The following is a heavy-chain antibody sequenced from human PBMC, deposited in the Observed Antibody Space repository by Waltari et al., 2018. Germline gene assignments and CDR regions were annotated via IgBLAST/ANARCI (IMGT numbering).Heavy chain of an antibody. CDR1: GYTFTDFY. J-gene: IGHJ4*02. CDR3: ARGAAGHADY. CDR2: IHPNSGDT. V-gene: IGHV1-2*04. Sequence: QVQLVQSGAEVKKPGASVKVSCEASGYTFTDFYIHWVRQAPGQGLEWMGWIHPNSGDTNYAQKFQGWVTMTRDTSISTALMELTSDDTAVYFCARGAAGHADYWGQGTLVTVSS. D-gene: IGHD3-10*01.